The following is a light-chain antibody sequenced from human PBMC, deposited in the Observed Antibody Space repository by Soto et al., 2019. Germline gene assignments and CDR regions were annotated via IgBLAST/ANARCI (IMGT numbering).Light chain of an antibody. V-gene: IGKV3-11*01. CDR3: QQRSNWLT. CDR1: QSVSSY. Sequence: EIVLTQSPATLSLSPGERATISCRASQSVSSYLAWYQQKPGQAPRLLIYDASNRATGIPARFSGSGSGTDFTLTISSLEPDDFTVYYCQQRSNWLTFGGGTKVEIK. CDR2: DAS. J-gene: IGKJ4*01.